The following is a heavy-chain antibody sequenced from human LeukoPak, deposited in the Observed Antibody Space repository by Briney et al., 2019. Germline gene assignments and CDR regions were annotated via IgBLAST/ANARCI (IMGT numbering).Heavy chain of an antibody. CDR2: FDPEDGET. CDR1: GYTLTELS. J-gene: IGHJ5*02. V-gene: IGHV1-24*01. Sequence: ASVKVSCKVSGYTLTELSMHWVRQAPGKGLEWMGGFDPEDGETIYAQNFQGRVTMTEDTSTGTAYMELNNLTSEDTAVYYCVRFAAGPDPYYPWGQGTLVTVSS. D-gene: IGHD6-25*01. CDR3: VRFAAGPDPYYP.